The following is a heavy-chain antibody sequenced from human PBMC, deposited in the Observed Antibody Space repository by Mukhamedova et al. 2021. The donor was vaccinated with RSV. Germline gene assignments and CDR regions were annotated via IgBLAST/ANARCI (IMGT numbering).Heavy chain of an antibody. D-gene: IGHD5-24*01. Sequence: APGKGLEWVSYISISGNTICYADSVKGRFTISRDNGKNSLFLQMNSLRAEDTAVYYCARLSRDGYNYYFDCWGQGTLVTVSS. V-gene: IGHV3-11*01. J-gene: IGHJ4*02. CDR2: ISISGNTI. CDR3: ARLSRDGYNYYFDC.